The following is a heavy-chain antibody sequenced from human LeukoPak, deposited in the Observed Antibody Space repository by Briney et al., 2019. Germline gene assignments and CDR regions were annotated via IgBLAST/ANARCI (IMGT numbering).Heavy chain of an antibody. CDR3: ARDPRYCGGDCYTFDY. Sequence: GGSLRLSRADSGFIFSRYWMNWVRQAPGKGPVWVSRINSDGSSTSYADSVKGRFTISGDNAKNTLYLQMNSLRAEDTAVYYCARDPRYCGGDCYTFDYWGQGTLVTVSS. V-gene: IGHV3-74*01. J-gene: IGHJ4*02. D-gene: IGHD2-21*02. CDR1: GFIFSRYW. CDR2: INSDGSST.